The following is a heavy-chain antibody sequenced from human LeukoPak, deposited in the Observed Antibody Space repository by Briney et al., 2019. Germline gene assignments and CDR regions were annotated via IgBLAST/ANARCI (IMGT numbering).Heavy chain of an antibody. CDR2: TYYRSKWYY. CDR1: GDSVSSNSAA. CDR3: ARDGTWRLDY. V-gene: IGHV6-1*01. J-gene: IGHJ4*02. D-gene: IGHD2-15*01. Sequence: SQTLSLTCAISGDSVSSNSAAWNWIRQSPSGGLDWLGRTYYRSKWYYDYALSVKSRSTINPDTSENQFSLQLNSVTPDDTAVYYCARDGTWRLDYWARESWSPSPQ.